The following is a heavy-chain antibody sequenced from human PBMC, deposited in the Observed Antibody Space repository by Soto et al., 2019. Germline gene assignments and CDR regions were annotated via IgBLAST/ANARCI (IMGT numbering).Heavy chain of an antibody. Sequence: QVQLVQSGIEVKNPGASVKVSCKASGYAFTSFGISWVRQAPGPGLEWMGWTVANNGYTKYAQNLQGRVILITDTSTSTAYMELRSLMYDDTAVYYCARCSGGTCYASYAFDIWCQGTMVTVSS. CDR1: GYAFTSFG. V-gene: IGHV1-18*01. CDR2: TVANNGYT. D-gene: IGHD2-15*01. J-gene: IGHJ3*02. CDR3: ARCSGGTCYASYAFDI.